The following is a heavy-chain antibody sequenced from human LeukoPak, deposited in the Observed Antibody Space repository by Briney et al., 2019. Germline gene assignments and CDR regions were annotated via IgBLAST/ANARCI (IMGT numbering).Heavy chain of an antibody. Sequence: SQTLSLTCTVSGGSISSGGYYWSWIRQHPGKGQEWIGYIYYSGSTYYNPSLKSRLIISVDTSKNQFSLNLSSVTAADTAVYYCARGLNDYYYFDNWGQGTLVTVSS. CDR3: ARGLNDYYYFDN. CDR1: GGSISSGGYY. CDR2: IYYSGST. D-gene: IGHD4/OR15-4a*01. V-gene: IGHV4-31*03. J-gene: IGHJ4*02.